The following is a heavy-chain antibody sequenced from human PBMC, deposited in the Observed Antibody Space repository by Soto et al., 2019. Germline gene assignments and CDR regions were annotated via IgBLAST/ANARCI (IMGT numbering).Heavy chain of an antibody. CDR1: CVSIHHSHSF. V-gene: IGHV4-39*01. CDR2: VYHNGGA. CDR3: GRVVEGATRHTDPDS. D-gene: IGHD2-21*01. Sequence: PSETLSRTCNVSCVSIHHSHSFCAWIRQPPGKGLEFIGSVYHNGGAHYNSSLKSRVTISVDTAHNQVSLRMRSLTAADTAVYYCGRVVEGATRHTDPDSWGQGILVTVSS. J-gene: IGHJ5*01.